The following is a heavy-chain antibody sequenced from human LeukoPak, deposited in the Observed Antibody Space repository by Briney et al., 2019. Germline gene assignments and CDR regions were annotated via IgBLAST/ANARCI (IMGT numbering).Heavy chain of an antibody. D-gene: IGHD1-7*01. CDR2: IYYSGST. CDR1: GGSISSYY. CDR3: ARDNWNYGSSMDV. V-gene: IGHV4-59*01. Sequence: PSEALSLTCTVSGGSISSYYWSWIRQPPGKGLEWIGYIYYSGSTNYNPSLKSRVTISVDTSKNQFSLKLSSVTAADTAVYYCARDNWNYGSSMDVWGQGTTVTVSS. J-gene: IGHJ6*02.